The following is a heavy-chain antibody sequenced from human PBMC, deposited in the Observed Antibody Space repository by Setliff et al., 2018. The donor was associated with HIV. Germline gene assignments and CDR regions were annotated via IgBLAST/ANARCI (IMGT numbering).Heavy chain of an antibody. Sequence: SETLSLTCIVSGGSMDNYYWSWIRQPAGKGLEWIGRIYTSGSTNYNPSLKSRVTISLDTSKNQFSLKLSSVTAADTAVYYCARDQADVYNYLLSGAFDFWGQGAMVTVSS. CDR3: ARDQADVYNYLLSGAFDF. J-gene: IGHJ3*01. V-gene: IGHV4-4*07. CDR1: GGSMDNYY. D-gene: IGHD3-10*01. CDR2: IYTSGST.